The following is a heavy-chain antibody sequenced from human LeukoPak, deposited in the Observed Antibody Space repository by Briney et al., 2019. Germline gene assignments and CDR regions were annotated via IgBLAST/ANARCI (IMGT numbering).Heavy chain of an antibody. D-gene: IGHD1-26*01. CDR3: AKGASGSYSY. CDR2: ISRSSRYI. J-gene: IGHJ4*02. Sequence: GGSLRLSCTASAFTFSSYDMTWVRQAPGKGPEWVSSISRSSRYIYYADSVKGRFTISRDNSKNTLYLQMNSLRAEDTAVYYCAKGASGSYSYWGQGTLVTVSS. CDR1: AFTFSSYD. V-gene: IGHV3-23*01.